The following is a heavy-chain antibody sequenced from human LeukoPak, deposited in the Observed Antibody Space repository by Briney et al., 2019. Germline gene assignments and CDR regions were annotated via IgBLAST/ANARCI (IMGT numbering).Heavy chain of an antibody. CDR1: GYTFTSYG. CDR3: ARVEISVSQFDY. J-gene: IGHJ4*02. CDR2: ISAYNGNT. D-gene: IGHD6-19*01. Sequence: ASMKVSCKASGYTFTSYGISWVRQAPGQGFEWMGWISAYNGNTNYAQKLQGRVTMTTDTSTSTAYMELRSLRSDVTAVYFCARVEISVSQFDYWGQGTLVTVSS. V-gene: IGHV1-18*01.